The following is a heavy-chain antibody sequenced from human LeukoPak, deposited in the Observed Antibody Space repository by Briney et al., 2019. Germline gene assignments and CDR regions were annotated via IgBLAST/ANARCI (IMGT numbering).Heavy chain of an antibody. D-gene: IGHD1-26*01. Sequence: SGGSLRLSCAASGFTVSSNYMSWVRQAPGKGLEWVSVIYSGGSTYYADSVKGRFTISRDNAKNSLYLQMDSLRVEDTAEYYCARDPYSGNYGAYYYYYMDVWGKGTTVTVSS. J-gene: IGHJ6*03. CDR2: IYSGGST. CDR3: ARDPYSGNYGAYYYYYMDV. CDR1: GFTVSSNY. V-gene: IGHV3-66*01.